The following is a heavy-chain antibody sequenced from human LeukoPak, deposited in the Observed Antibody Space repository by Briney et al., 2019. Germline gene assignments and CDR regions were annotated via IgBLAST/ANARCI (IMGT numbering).Heavy chain of an antibody. CDR3: ARSSSQNWFDP. CDR2: ISSSSSYI. V-gene: IGHV3-21*01. D-gene: IGHD6-13*01. CDR1: GFTFSSYS. J-gene: IGHJ5*02. Sequence: GGSLRLSCAASGFTFSSYSMNWVRQAPGKGLEWVSSISSSSSYIYYADSVKGRFTISRDNAKNSLYLQMNSLRAEDTAVYYCARSSSQNWFDPWGQGTLVTVSS.